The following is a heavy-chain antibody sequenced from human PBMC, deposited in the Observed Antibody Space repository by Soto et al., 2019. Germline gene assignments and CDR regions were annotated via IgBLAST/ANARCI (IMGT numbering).Heavy chain of an antibody. V-gene: IGHV3-48*02. Sequence: EVRLVESGGGLAQPGGSLRLSCAASGFSFSRYAMNWVRQSPGNGLEWVSYISMSGTTMFYAEPVKGRFTISRDNAEKSLYLQMNSLRDEDTAMYYCARDAIGDATNWFDPWGQGTLVTVSS. CDR2: ISMSGTTM. J-gene: IGHJ5*02. CDR3: ARDAIGDATNWFDP. CDR1: GFSFSRYA.